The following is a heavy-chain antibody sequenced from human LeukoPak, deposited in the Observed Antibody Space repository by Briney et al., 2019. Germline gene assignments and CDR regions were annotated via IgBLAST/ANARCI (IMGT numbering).Heavy chain of an antibody. D-gene: IGHD1-26*01. Sequence: GSLRLSCAASGFTFSTYAMQWVRQAPDKRLEYVSGMDEIGANIFYADSVKGRFIMSRDNSRDTLYLQMGSLRPEDTAVYYCARDGKAKNDYWGQGTLVTVST. J-gene: IGHJ4*02. CDR2: MDEIGANI. V-gene: IGHV3-64*02. CDR1: GFTFSTYA. CDR3: ARDGKAKNDY.